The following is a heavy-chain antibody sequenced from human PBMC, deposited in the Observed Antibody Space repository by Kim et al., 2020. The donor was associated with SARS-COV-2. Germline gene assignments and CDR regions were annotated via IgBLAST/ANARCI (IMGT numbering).Heavy chain of an antibody. CDR2: IIPILGIA. D-gene: IGHD4-17*01. CDR1: GGTFSSYA. J-gene: IGHJ4*02. Sequence: SVKVSCKASGGTFSSYAISWVRQAPGQGLEWMGRIIPILGIANYAQKFQGRVTITADKSTSTAYMELSSLRSEDTAVYYWARVGGDYEGDYWGQGTLVT. V-gene: IGHV1-69*04. CDR3: ARVGGDYEGDY.